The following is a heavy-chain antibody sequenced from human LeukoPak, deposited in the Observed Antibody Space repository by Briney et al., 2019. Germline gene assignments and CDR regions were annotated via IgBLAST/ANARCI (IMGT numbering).Heavy chain of an antibody. J-gene: IGHJ4*02. V-gene: IGHV3-30-3*01. Sequence: GGSLRLSCAASGFTFSSYAMHWVRQAPGKGLEWVAVISYDGSNKYYADSVKGRFTISRDNSKNTLYLQMNSLRAEDTAVYYCARLPAYCSSTSCYYDYWGQGTLVTVSS. CDR2: ISYDGSNK. CDR1: GFTFSSYA. D-gene: IGHD2-2*01. CDR3: ARLPAYCSSTSCYYDY.